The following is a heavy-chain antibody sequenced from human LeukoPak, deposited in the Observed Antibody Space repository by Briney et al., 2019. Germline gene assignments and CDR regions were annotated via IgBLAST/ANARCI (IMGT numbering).Heavy chain of an antibody. V-gene: IGHV3-23*01. CDR3: AKGGVTAEWFDP. J-gene: IGHJ5*02. Sequence: PGGSLRVSCTASGFIFSSYAMSWVRQAPGKGVEWVSTISGSGGRTYYADSVKGRFAISRDNSKNTLYLQMNSLRAEDTAVYYCAKGGVTAEWFDPWGQGTLVTVSS. D-gene: IGHD2-8*02. CDR2: ISGSGGRT. CDR1: GFIFSSYA.